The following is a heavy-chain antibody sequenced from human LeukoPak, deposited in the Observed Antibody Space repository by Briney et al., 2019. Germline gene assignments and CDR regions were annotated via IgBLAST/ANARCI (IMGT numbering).Heavy chain of an antibody. V-gene: IGHV1-46*01. J-gene: IGHJ4*02. CDR3: ARGPDDFWSGYSTAGFDH. CDR2: NNPSGGST. D-gene: IGHD3-3*01. CDR1: GDTFTKYY. Sequence: ASVKVSCKASGDTFTKYYIHWVRQAPGQGLEWMGINNPSGGSTDYARKFQGRVTMTRDMSPSTVYMELRSLTSADTAMYYCARGPDDFWSGYSTAGFDHWGQGALVTVSS.